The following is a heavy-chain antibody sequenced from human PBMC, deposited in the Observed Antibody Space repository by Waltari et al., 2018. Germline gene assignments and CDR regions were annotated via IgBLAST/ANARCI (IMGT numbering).Heavy chain of an antibody. CDR1: GFTFSSYG. CDR3: ARGGPEYYFDY. D-gene: IGHD3-16*01. Sequence: QVQLVESGGGVVQPGGSLRLSCAASGFTFSSYGMHWVRQAPGKGLEWVAFIRYDGSNKYYADSVKGRFTISRDNSKNTLYLQMNSLRAEDTAVYYCARGGPEYYFDYWGQGTLVTVSS. J-gene: IGHJ4*02. V-gene: IGHV3-30*02. CDR2: IRYDGSNK.